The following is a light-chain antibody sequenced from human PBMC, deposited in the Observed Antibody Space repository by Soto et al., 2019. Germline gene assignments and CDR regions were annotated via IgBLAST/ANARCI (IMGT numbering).Light chain of an antibody. CDR2: GPS. Sequence: EIVLTQSPATLSLSPGERVTLSCRVSQSVRNYIAWYQQKPGHAPRLLISGPSNRATGIPARFSGSGSGTDFTLTISSLEPEDSAVYYCQQRSSWPSTFGQGTRLEIK. J-gene: IGKJ5*01. V-gene: IGKV3-11*01. CDR1: QSVRNY. CDR3: QQRSSWPST.